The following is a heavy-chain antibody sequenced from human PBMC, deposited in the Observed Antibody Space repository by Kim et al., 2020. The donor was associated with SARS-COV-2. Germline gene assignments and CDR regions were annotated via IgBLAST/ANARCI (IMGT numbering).Heavy chain of an antibody. J-gene: IGHJ4*02. CDR1: GGSISSSSYY. Sequence: SETLYLTCTVSGGSISSSSYYWGWIRQPPGKGLEWIGSIYYSGSTYYNPSLKSRVTISVDTSKNQFSLKLSSVTAADTAVYYCARLVSSGYVWGQGTLVTVSS. CDR2: IYYSGST. D-gene: IGHD3-22*01. V-gene: IGHV4-39*01. CDR3: ARLVSSGYV.